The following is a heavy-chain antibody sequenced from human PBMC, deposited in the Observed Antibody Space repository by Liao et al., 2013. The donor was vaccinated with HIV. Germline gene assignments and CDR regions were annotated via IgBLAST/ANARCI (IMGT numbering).Heavy chain of an antibody. CDR2: INHSGST. Sequence: QVQLQESGPGLVKPSQTLSLTCTVSGGSISSGDYYWSWIRQPPGKGLEWIGEINHSGSTNYNPSLKSRVTISVDTSKNQFSLKLSSVTAADTAVYYCARWNIVVVPSRDAFDIWAKGQWSPSLQ. D-gene: IGHD2-2*01. V-gene: IGHV4-30-4*08. CDR3: ARWNIVVVPSRDAFDI. J-gene: IGHJ3*02. CDR1: GGSISSGDYY.